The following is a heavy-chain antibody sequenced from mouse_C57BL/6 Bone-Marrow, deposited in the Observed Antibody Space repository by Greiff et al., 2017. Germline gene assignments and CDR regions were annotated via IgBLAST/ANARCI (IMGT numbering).Heavy chain of an antibody. Sequence: VQVVESGPELVKPGASVKLSCKASGYTFTSYEINWVKRRPGQGLEWIGWIYPRDGSTTYNEKFKGKATLTVDTSSSTAYMELHSLTSEDSAVYFCANMDYWGQGTSVTVSS. V-gene: IGHV1-85*01. CDR1: GYTFTSYE. J-gene: IGHJ4*01. CDR3: ANMDY. CDR2: IYPRDGST.